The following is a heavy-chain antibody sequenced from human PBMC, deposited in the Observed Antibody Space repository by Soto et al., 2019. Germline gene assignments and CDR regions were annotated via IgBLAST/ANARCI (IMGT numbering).Heavy chain of an antibody. CDR3: AKGMEFNAYGAPDF. J-gene: IGHJ4*02. CDR1: EFTFSSYA. D-gene: IGHD4-17*01. Sequence: GGSLRLSCAASEFTFSSYAMSWVRQAPGKGLEWVSSISGSGYTTYYADSVKGRFTISRDNSKNTLSLQMNSLRAEDTSVYYCAKGMEFNAYGAPDFWGQGTMVTVSS. V-gene: IGHV3-23*01. CDR2: ISGSGYTT.